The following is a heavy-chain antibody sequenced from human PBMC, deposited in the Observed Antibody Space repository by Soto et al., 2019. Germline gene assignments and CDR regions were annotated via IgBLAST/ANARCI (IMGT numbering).Heavy chain of an antibody. D-gene: IGHD2-15*01. Sequence: GGSLRLSCAGSGFTFGDSYMSWIRQAPGKGLEWLSYISPGSRYPAYADSVKGRFTISRDNAKRSLYLQMMSLTAEDTAIYYCVRGGGGGHYFDYWGQGTLVTVSS. CDR2: ISPGSRYP. V-gene: IGHV3-11*06. CDR1: GFTFGDSY. CDR3: VRGGGGGHYFDY. J-gene: IGHJ4*02.